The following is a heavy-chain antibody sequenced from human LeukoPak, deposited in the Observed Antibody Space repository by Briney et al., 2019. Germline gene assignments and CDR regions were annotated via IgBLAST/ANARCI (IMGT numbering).Heavy chain of an antibody. Sequence: SQTLSLTCAISGDSVSSNSATWNWIRQSPSRGLEWLGRTHYRSKWYNDYAVSVKGRITINPDTSKNQFSLQLNSVTPEDTAVYYCAREERGGQWPPTESWGQGTLVTVSS. CDR3: AREERGGQWPPTES. D-gene: IGHD6-19*01. V-gene: IGHV6-1*01. J-gene: IGHJ5*02. CDR2: THYRSKWYN. CDR1: GDSVSSNSAT.